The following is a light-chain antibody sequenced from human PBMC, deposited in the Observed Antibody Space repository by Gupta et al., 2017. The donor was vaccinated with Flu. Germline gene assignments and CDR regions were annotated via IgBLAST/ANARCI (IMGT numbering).Light chain of an antibody. CDR1: QSISSW. J-gene: IGKJ2*03. CDR3: QQYYSYPYS. Sequence: DIQMPQSPSTLSASVGDRFTITCRASQSISSWLAWYQQKPGKAPKLLIYKASSLESGVPSRFSGSGSGTEFTLTISSLQPDDFATYYCQQYYSYPYSFGQGTKLEIK. CDR2: KAS. V-gene: IGKV1-5*03.